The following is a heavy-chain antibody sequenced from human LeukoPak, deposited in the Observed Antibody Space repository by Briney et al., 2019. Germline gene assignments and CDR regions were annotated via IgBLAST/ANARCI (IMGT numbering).Heavy chain of an antibody. CDR1: GFTFSSYA. Sequence: PGGSLRLSCAASGFTFSSYAMHWVRQAPGKGLEWVAVISYDGSNKYYADSVKGRFTISRDNSKNTLYLQMNSLRAEDTAVYYCARDGSSGWYRGSYYFDYWGQGTLVTVSS. CDR3: ARDGSSGWYRGSYYFDY. J-gene: IGHJ4*02. V-gene: IGHV3-30*04. D-gene: IGHD6-19*01. CDR2: ISYDGSNK.